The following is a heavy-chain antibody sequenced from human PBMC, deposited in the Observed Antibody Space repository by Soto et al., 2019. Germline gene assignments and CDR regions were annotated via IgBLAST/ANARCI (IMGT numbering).Heavy chain of an antibody. CDR1: GGSISSGDYY. CDR3: ARVYYDFWSGYYTANWFDP. J-gene: IGHJ5*02. D-gene: IGHD3-3*01. V-gene: IGHV4-30-4*01. Sequence: SYNLSLNCTGSGGSISSGDYYWSWIRQPPGKGLEWIGYIYYSGSTYYNPSLKSRVTISVDTSKNQFSLKLSSVTAADTAVYYCARVYYDFWSGYYTANWFDPWGQGTLVTVSS. CDR2: IYYSGST.